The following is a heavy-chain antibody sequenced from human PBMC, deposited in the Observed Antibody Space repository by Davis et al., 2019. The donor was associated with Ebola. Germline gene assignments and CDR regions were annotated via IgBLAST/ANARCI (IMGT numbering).Heavy chain of an antibody. CDR2: TYYRSKWYN. Sequence: SETLSLTCAISGDSVSTNSVAWNWVRQSPSSGLEWLGKTYYRSKWYNLYSISVRNRITINPDTSKNQFSLQLIHVTPEDTAVYYCARELQQPVRYNYYYYYDMDVWGQGTTVTVSS. CDR1: GDSVSTNSVA. J-gene: IGHJ6*02. D-gene: IGHD6-6*01. V-gene: IGHV6-1*01. CDR3: ARELQQPVRYNYYYYYDMDV.